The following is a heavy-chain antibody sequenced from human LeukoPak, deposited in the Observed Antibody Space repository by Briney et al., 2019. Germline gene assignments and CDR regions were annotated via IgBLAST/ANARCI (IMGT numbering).Heavy chain of an antibody. J-gene: IGHJ3*02. Sequence: GGSLRLSCAASGFTFSSYWMSWVRQAPGKGLEWVANIKQDGSEKYYVDSVKGRFTISRDTAKNSLYLQMNSLRAEDTAVYYCARGRIAARGHDAFDIWGQGTMVTVSS. D-gene: IGHD6-6*01. CDR3: ARGRIAARGHDAFDI. CDR2: IKQDGSEK. CDR1: GFTFSSYW. V-gene: IGHV3-7*01.